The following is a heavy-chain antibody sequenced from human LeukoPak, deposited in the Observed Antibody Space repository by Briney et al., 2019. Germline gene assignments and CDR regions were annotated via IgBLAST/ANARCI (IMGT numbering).Heavy chain of an antibody. D-gene: IGHD6-13*01. CDR1: GFTFSSYN. CDR2: ISSSSYI. J-gene: IGHJ5*02. Sequence: GGSLRLSCAASGFTFSSYNINWVRQAPGKGLEWVSSISSSSYIYYADSVKGRFTISRDNAKNSLYLQMNSLRAEDTAVYYCARVQNSSPAGFDPWGQGTLVTVSS. V-gene: IGHV3-21*01. CDR3: ARVQNSSPAGFDP.